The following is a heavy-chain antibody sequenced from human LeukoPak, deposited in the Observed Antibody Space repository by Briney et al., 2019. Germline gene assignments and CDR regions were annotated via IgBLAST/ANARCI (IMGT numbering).Heavy chain of an antibody. V-gene: IGHV1-2*02. CDR1: GYTFSGYY. CDR2: INYSSGAT. J-gene: IGHJ4*02. D-gene: IGHD3-22*01. CDR3: ARALRYDDSSGYYAY. Sequence: ASVKVSCKGSGYTFSGYYMHWVRQAPGQGLEWMGWINYSSGATNYAQALQGRVTMTRDTSITIFYMELSSLRSDDTAVYYCARALRYDDSSGYYAYWGQGTLVTVSS.